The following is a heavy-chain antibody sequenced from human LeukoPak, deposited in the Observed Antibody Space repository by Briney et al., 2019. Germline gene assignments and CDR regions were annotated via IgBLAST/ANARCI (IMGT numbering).Heavy chain of an antibody. V-gene: IGHV3-33*01. CDR1: GFTFSNYA. J-gene: IGHJ4*02. CDR3: ARADHGRYTFDY. CDR2: IWYDGSNK. D-gene: IGHD6-19*01. Sequence: GGSLRLSCAASGFTFSNYAMHWVRQAPGKGLEWVAVIWYDGSNKYYADSVKGRFTISRDNSKNTLFLQMNSLRAEDTAVYYCARADHGRYTFDYWGQGTLVTVPS.